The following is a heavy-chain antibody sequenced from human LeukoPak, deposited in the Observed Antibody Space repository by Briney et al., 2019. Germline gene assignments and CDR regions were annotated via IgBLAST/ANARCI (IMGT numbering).Heavy chain of an antibody. J-gene: IGHJ5*02. Sequence: PSGTLSLTCAVSGGSISSSYWWSWVRQPPGKGLEWIGEIYHSGSTNYNPSLKSRVNISVDKSNNQFSLKLNSVTAADTAVYYCASLYSVNWFDPWGQGTLVTVSS. CDR2: IYHSGST. V-gene: IGHV4-4*02. CDR1: GGSISSSYW. D-gene: IGHD6-13*01. CDR3: ASLYSVNWFDP.